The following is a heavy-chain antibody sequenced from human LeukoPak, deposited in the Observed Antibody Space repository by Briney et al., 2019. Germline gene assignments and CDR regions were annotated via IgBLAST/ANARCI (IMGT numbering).Heavy chain of an antibody. CDR3: ARDYYYDPSSGDAFDI. J-gene: IGHJ3*02. Sequence: GGSLRLSCAASGFTFSSYSMNWVRQAPGKGLEWVSYISSSSSTIYYADSVKGRFTISRDNAKNSLYLQMNSLRAEDTAVYYCARDYYYDPSSGDAFDIWGQGTMVTVSS. CDR1: GFTFSSYS. D-gene: IGHD3-22*01. V-gene: IGHV3-48*01. CDR2: ISSSSSTI.